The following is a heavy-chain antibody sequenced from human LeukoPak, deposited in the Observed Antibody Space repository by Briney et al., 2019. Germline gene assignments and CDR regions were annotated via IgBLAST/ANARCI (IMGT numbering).Heavy chain of an antibody. CDR1: GGSISSYY. D-gene: IGHD6-13*01. J-gene: IGHJ5*02. CDR3: ARDRGGYSSSWFDP. CDR2: IYTSGST. Sequence: PSETLSLTCTVSGGSISSYYWSWIRQPAGKGLEWIGRIYTSGSTNYNPSLKSRVTISVDASKNQFSLKLSSVTTADTAVYYCARDRGGYSSSWFDPWGQGTLVTVSS. V-gene: IGHV4-4*07.